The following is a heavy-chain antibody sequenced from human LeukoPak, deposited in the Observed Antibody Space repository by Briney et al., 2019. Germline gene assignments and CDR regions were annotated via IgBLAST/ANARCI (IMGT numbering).Heavy chain of an antibody. CDR1: GFTFSDYW. V-gene: IGHV3-74*01. CDR2: INSGGSGT. Sequence: GGSLRLSCAASGFTFSDYWMHWVRQVPGKGLVWVSRINSGGSGTTYADSVKGRFTISRDNAKNTLYLRMDSLRAEDTGVYYCARSNQADDYWGQGTLVTVSS. D-gene: IGHD1-14*01. CDR3: ARSNQADDY. J-gene: IGHJ4*02.